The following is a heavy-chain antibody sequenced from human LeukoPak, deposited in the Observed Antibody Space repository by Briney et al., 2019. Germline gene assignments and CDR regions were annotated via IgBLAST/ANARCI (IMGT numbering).Heavy chain of an antibody. Sequence: GESLKISCTGSGYRFTNYWIGWVRQMPGKGLEWMGIIYPGDSDTTYSASFQGQITISADKSISTAYLQWGSLKASDTAMYYCARQYGTTVPAPLDNWGRGTLVTVSS. J-gene: IGHJ4*02. V-gene: IGHV5-51*01. CDR3: ARQYGTTVPAPLDN. CDR2: IYPGDSDT. CDR1: GYRFTNYW. D-gene: IGHD1-1*01.